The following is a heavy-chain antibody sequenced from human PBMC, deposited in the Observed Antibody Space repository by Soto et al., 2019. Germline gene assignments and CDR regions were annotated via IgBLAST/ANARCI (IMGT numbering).Heavy chain of an antibody. Sequence: QVQLVESGGGVVQPGRSLRLSCAASGFTFSSYAMHWVRQAPGKGLEWVAVISYDGSNKYYADSVKGRFTISRDNSKNTLYLQMNSLRAEDTAVYYCAREAAEEGRAEWYFYLWGRGTLVTFSS. CDR3: AREAAEEGRAEWYFYL. J-gene: IGHJ2*01. CDR2: ISYDGSNK. V-gene: IGHV3-30-3*01. CDR1: GFTFSSYA. D-gene: IGHD3-10*01.